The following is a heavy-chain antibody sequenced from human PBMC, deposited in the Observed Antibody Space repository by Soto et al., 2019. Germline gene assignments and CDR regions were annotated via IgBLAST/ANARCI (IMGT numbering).Heavy chain of an antibody. CDR3: AREKDSGGDLPTVFDP. CDR1: GFTFSSYA. J-gene: IGHJ5*02. Sequence: QVQLVESGGGVVQPGRSLRLSCAASGFTFSSYAMHWVRQAPGKGLEWVAVISYDGSNKYYADSVKGRFTISRDNSKNTLYLQMNSLSAEDTAVYYCAREKDSGGDLPTVFDPWGQGTLVTVSS. D-gene: IGHD2-21*02. CDR2: ISYDGSNK. V-gene: IGHV3-30-3*01.